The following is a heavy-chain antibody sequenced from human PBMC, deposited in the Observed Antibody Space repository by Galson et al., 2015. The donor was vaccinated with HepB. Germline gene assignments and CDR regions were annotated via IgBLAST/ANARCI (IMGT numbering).Heavy chain of an antibody. CDR1: GFTFGDYA. D-gene: IGHD6-13*01. J-gene: IGHJ4*02. CDR2: IRSKAYGGTT. V-gene: IGHV3-49*03. CDR3: SRYSTSSLDY. Sequence: SLRLSCAASGFTFGDYAMSWFRQAPGKGLAWVGFIRSKAYGGTTEYAASVKGRFTISRDDSKSIAYLQMNSLKTEDTAIYFCSRYSTSSLDYWGQGTLVTVSS.